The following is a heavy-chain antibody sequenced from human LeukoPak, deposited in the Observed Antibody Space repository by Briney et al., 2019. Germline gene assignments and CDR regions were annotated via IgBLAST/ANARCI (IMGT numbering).Heavy chain of an antibody. Sequence: GRSLRLSCAASGFTFSSYWMSWVRQAPGKGLEWVANIKQDGSEKYYVDSVKGRFTNSRNNAKNPLYLQMNSLRAEDTAVYYWARLYDAWNYWGQGTLVTVSS. CDR2: IKQDGSEK. CDR3: ARLYDAWNY. D-gene: IGHD3-16*01. V-gene: IGHV3-7*01. CDR1: GFTFSSYW. J-gene: IGHJ4*02.